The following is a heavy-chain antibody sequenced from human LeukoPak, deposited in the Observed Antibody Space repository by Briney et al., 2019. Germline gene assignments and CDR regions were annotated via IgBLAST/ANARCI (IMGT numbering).Heavy chain of an antibody. CDR3: ARALPLMDV. CDR2: ISGGGGST. V-gene: IGHV3-23*01. Sequence: EGSLRLSCAASGFTFTSYSMNWVRQAPGKGLEWVSTISGGGGSTYYADSVKGRFTIYRDNSKNTLYLQVNSLRAEDTAVYYCARALPLMDVWGQGTTVTVSS. J-gene: IGHJ6*02. CDR1: GFTFTSYS.